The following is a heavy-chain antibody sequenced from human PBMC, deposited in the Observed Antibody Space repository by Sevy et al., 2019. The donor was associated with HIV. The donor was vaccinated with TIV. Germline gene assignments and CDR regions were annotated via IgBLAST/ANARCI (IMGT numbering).Heavy chain of an antibody. Sequence: GGSLRLSCAASGFTFSSYSMNWVRQAPGKGLEWVSSISSSSSYIYYAGSVKGRFTISRDNAKNSLYLQMNSLRAEDTAVYYCARDRGNYFDYWGQGTLVTVSS. D-gene: IGHD3-10*01. J-gene: IGHJ4*02. CDR1: GFTFSSYS. CDR2: ISSSSSYI. CDR3: ARDRGNYFDY. V-gene: IGHV3-21*01.